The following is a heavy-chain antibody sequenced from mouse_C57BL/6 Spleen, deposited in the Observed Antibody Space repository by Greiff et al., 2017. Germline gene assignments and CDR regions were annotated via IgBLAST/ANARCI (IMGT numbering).Heavy chain of an antibody. CDR1: GYTFTSYW. V-gene: IGHV1-55*01. CDR3: ASPYGSRSYWYFEV. CDR2: IYPGSGST. D-gene: IGHD1-1*01. Sequence: VQLQQPGAELVKPGASVKMSCKASGYTFTSYWITWVKQRPGQGLEWIGDIYPGSGSTKYNEKFKSKATLTVDTSSSTAYMQLSSLTSGDSAVYYCASPYGSRSYWYFEVWGTGTTVTVSS. J-gene: IGHJ1*03.